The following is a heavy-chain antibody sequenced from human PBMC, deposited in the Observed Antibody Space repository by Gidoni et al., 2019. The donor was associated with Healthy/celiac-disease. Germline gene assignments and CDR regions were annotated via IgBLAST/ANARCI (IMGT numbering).Heavy chain of an antibody. CDR1: GGSFIGYY. D-gene: IGHD6-19*01. J-gene: IGHJ4*02. V-gene: IGHV4-34*01. CDR3: ARALYSSGWYQLDY. Sequence: QVQLQQWGAGLLKPSETLSLTCAVYGGSFIGYYWSWIRQPPGKGLEWIGEINHSGSTNYNPSLKSRVTISVDTSKNQFSLKLSSVTAADTAVYYCARALYSSGWYQLDYWGQGTLVTVSS. CDR2: INHSGST.